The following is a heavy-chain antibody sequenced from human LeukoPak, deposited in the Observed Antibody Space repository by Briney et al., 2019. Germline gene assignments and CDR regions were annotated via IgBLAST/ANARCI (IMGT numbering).Heavy chain of an antibody. Sequence: GGSLRLSCVGSGFTFSLYAMNWVRQTPGKGLEWVSGTNGSGGRTHYADSVKGRFTISRDNSKNTLNLQMNSRRAEDTAIYYCAKGDTVWTFDSWGQGTLVTVSS. V-gene: IGHV3-23*01. J-gene: IGHJ4*02. CDR3: AKGDTVWTFDS. D-gene: IGHD3/OR15-3a*01. CDR2: TNGSGGRT. CDR1: GFTFSLYA.